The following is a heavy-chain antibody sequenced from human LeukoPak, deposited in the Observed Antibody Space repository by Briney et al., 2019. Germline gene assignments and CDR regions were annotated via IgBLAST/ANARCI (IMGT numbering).Heavy chain of an antibody. V-gene: IGHV4-39*01. D-gene: IGHD4-17*01. CDR3: ARASTVTTRWFDR. Sequence: SETLSLTCTVPGDSFRSSGYYWGWIRQPPGKGLEWIGTIHNSGNTYYNPSLKSRVAIFGDTSKNQFSLNLSSVTAADTAMYYCARASTVTTRWFDRWGQGTLATVSS. CDR2: IHNSGNT. CDR1: GDSFRSSGYY. J-gene: IGHJ5*02.